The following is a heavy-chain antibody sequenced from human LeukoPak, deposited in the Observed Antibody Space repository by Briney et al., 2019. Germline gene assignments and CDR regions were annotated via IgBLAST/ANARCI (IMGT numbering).Heavy chain of an antibody. J-gene: IGHJ4*02. D-gene: IGHD6-19*01. CDR3: AKGEKKWLARQPDY. CDR1: GFSFDDYA. V-gene: IGHV3-9*01. CDR2: IGWNSASI. Sequence: GGSLRLSCAGSGFSFDDYAMHWVRQAPGKGLEWVSGIGWNSASIGYADSVKGRFAISRDNAKKSLYLQMNSLQVEDTAFYYCAKGEKKWLARQPDYWGQGTLVTVSS.